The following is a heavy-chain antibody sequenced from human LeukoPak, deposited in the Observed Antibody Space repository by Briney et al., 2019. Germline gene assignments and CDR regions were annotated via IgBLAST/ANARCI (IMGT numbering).Heavy chain of an antibody. CDR1: GYTFTNYG. V-gene: IGHV1-18*01. J-gene: IGHJ4*02. D-gene: IGHD2-15*01. Sequence: GASVKASCKPSGYTFTNYGISWVRQAPGQGLEWMGWIGAYNGDTNYAQKLQGRVTMTTDTSTSTAYMELRSLRSDDTAVYYCVRDHCSGGSCPSFDYWGQGTLVTVSS. CDR2: IGAYNGDT. CDR3: VRDHCSGGSCPSFDY.